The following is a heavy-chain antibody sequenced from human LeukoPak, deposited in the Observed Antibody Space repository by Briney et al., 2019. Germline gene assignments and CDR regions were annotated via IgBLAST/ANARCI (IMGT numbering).Heavy chain of an antibody. J-gene: IGHJ4*02. CDR2: IYYSGST. CDR3: ARVKFPHCSGGSCYDGYFDY. V-gene: IGHV4-59*01. Sequence: SETLSLTCTVSGGSISSYYWSWIRQPPGKGLEWIGYIYYSGSTNYNPSLKSRVTISVGTSKNQFSLKLSSVTAADTAVYYCARVKFPHCSGGSCYDGYFDYWGQGTLVTVSS. CDR1: GGSISSYY. D-gene: IGHD2-15*01.